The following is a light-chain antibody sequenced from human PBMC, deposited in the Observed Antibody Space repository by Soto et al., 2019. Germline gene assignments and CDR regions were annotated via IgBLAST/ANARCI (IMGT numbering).Light chain of an antibody. CDR3: HQLNTYPRT. J-gene: IGKJ1*01. CDR1: QGISSY. V-gene: IGKV1-9*01. CDR2: GAS. Sequence: IQLTQSPSSLSASVGDRVTITCRASQGISSYLAWYQQKPGKAPNLLIYGASTLQSGVPPRFSGSGSGTDFTLTISSLQAEDFATYYCHQLNTYPRTFGQVTKVEI.